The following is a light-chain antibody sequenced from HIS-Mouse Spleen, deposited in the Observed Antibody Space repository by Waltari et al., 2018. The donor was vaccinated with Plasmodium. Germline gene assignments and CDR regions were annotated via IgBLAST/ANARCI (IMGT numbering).Light chain of an antibody. CDR3: QSADSSGTYRV. CDR1: ALPNQY. V-gene: IGLV3-25*03. Sequence: SYELTQPPSVSVSPRQTARITCPGDALPNQYAYWYQQKPGQAPGLVLYKDSGRPSGIPERFSGSSSGTTVTLTISGVQAEDEADYYCQSADSSGTYRVFGGGTKLTVL. J-gene: IGLJ2*01. CDR2: KDS.